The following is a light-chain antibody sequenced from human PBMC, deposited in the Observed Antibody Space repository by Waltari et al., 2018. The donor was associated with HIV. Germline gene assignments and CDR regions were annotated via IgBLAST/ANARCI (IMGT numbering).Light chain of an antibody. Sequence: ESVLTQSPGTLSLSPGDRATLSCRTSESVDSSYLAWYRQRRGQAPRLLIYGASTRAAGIPDRFTGSGSGTDFTLTISRLEAEDFAVYYCQHFNTFGQGTKVEIK. CDR1: ESVDSSY. CDR2: GAS. J-gene: IGKJ2*01. CDR3: QHFNT. V-gene: IGKV3-20*01.